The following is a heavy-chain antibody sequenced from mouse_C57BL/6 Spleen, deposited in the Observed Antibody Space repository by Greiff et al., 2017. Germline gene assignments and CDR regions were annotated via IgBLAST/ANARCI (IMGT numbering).Heavy chain of an antibody. CDR3: ARDASDYPFAY. D-gene: IGHD2-4*01. Sequence: EVKLVESGGGLVQSGRSLRLSCATSGFTFSDFYMEWVRQAPGKGLEWIAASRNKANDYTTAYSASVKGRFIVSRDTSQSILYLQMNALRAEDTAIYYCARDASDYPFAYWGQGTLVTVSA. CDR2: SRNKANDYTT. CDR1: GFTFSDFY. V-gene: IGHV7-1*01. J-gene: IGHJ3*01.